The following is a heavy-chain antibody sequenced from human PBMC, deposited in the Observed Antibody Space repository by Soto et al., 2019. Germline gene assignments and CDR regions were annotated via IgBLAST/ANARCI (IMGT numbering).Heavy chain of an antibody. CDR1: GGTFSSYT. Sequence: SVKVSCKASGGTFSSYTISWVRQAPGQGLEWMGRIIPILGIANYAQKFQGRVTITADKSTSTAYMELSSLRSEDTAVYYCARGLLGVVFASSFHYYYMDGWGKGTTVTVSS. J-gene: IGHJ6*03. CDR2: IIPILGIA. D-gene: IGHD3-3*01. CDR3: ARGLLGVVFASSFHYYYMDG. V-gene: IGHV1-69*02.